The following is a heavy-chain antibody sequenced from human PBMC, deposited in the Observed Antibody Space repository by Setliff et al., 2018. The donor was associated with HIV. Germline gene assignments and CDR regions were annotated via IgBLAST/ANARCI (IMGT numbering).Heavy chain of an antibody. Sequence: ASVKVSCKASGDSLSTYGISWVRQAPGQGLEWMGWIDSNNGNRNFAQKFRGRVTMTTDISTSTAYLEVRSLSFDDTAVYYCVRLTAERTNYYYYIDAWGKGTTVTVSS. J-gene: IGHJ6*03. V-gene: IGHV1-18*01. CDR3: VRLTAERTNYYYYIDA. CDR2: IDSNNGNR. CDR1: GDSLSTYG. D-gene: IGHD2-8*01.